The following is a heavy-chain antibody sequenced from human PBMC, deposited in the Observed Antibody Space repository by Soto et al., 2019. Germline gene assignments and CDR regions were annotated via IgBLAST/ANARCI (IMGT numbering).Heavy chain of an antibody. D-gene: IGHD2-15*01. CDR3: ASPLGYCSGGSCPPPLDY. Sequence: GASVKVSCKASGYTFTSYAMHWVRQAPGQRLEWMGWINAGNGNTKYSQKFQGRVTITRDTSASTAYMELSSLRSEDTAVYYCASPLGYCSGGSCPPPLDYWGQGTLVTVSS. V-gene: IGHV1-3*01. CDR1: GYTFTSYA. CDR2: INAGNGNT. J-gene: IGHJ4*02.